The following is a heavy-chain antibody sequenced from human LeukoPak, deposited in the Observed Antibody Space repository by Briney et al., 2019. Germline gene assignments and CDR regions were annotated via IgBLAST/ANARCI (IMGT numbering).Heavy chain of an antibody. CDR2: INHSGST. V-gene: IGHV4-34*01. CDR3: ARDAVAGTGYWFDP. D-gene: IGHD6-19*01. Sequence: PSETLSLTCAVYGGSFSGYYWSWIRQPPGKGLEWIGEINHSGSTNYNPSLKSRVTISVDTSKNQFSLKLSSVTAADTAVYYCARDAVAGTGYWFDPWGQGTLVTVSS. CDR1: GGSFSGYY. J-gene: IGHJ5*02.